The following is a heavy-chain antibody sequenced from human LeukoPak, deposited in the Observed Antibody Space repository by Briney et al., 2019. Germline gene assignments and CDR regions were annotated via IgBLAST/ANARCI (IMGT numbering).Heavy chain of an antibody. V-gene: IGHV1-2*02. CDR2: INPNSGGT. D-gene: IGHD2-15*01. CDR3: ARDLGGYCSGGSCLNWFDP. CDR1: GYTFTGYY. J-gene: IGHJ5*02. Sequence: ASVTVSCTSSGYTFTGYYMHWVRQAPGQGLEWMGWINPNSGGTNYAQEFQGRVTMTRDTSISTAYMELSRLRSDDTAVYYCARDLGGYCSGGSCLNWFDPWGQETLVTVSS.